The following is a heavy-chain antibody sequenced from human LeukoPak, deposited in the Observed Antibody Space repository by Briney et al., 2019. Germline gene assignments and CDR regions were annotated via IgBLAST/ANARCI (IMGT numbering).Heavy chain of an antibody. Sequence: PGGSLRLSCAASGFTFSSYAMSWVRQAPGKGLEWVSAISGSGGSTYYADSVKGRFTIPRDNSKNTLYLQMNSLRAEDTAVYYCAKDQSIRATYYYDSSGYYFGSATDYWGQGTLVTVSS. D-gene: IGHD3-22*01. CDR1: GFTFSSYA. CDR3: AKDQSIRATYYYDSSGYYFGSATDY. CDR2: ISGSGGST. V-gene: IGHV3-23*01. J-gene: IGHJ4*02.